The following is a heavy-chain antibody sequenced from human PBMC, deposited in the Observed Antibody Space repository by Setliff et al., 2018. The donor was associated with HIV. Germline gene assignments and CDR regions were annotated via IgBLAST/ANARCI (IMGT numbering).Heavy chain of an antibody. D-gene: IGHD3-22*01. V-gene: IGHV3-48*03. CDR1: GFTFSSYE. J-gene: IGHJ6*02. Sequence: SCAASGFTFSSYEMNWVRQAPGKGLEWVSYISGSGSAMYYADSVEGRFTISRDNAKNSLYLQMNSLRAEDTAVYHCARGHYFKDVWGQGTTVTVSS. CDR3: ARGHYFKDV. CDR2: ISGSGSAM.